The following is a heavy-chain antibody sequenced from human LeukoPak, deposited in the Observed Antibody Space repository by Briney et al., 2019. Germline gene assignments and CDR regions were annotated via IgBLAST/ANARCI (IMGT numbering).Heavy chain of an antibody. CDR1: GFTVSSNY. V-gene: IGHV3-66*01. CDR3: VRDRGTFY. D-gene: IGHD2/OR15-2a*01. Sequence: GGSLRLSCAASGFTVSSNYMSWVRQAPGKGLEWVSVMYSGGSTYYADSVKGRFTISRDNAKNSLYLQMNSLRAEDTAGYYCVRDRGTFYWGQGTLVTVSS. CDR2: MYSGGST. J-gene: IGHJ4*02.